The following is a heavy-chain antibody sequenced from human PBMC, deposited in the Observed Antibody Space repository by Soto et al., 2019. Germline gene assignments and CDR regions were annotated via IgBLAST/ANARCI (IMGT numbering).Heavy chain of an antibody. CDR3: AREDIVVVPAAMPGRYYYYYMDV. D-gene: IGHD2-2*01. Sequence: GSLRLSCAASGFTFSSYWMSWVRQAPGKGLEWVANIKQDGSEKYYVDSVKGRFTISRDNAKNSLYLQMNSLRAEDTAVYYCAREDIVVVPAAMPGRYYYYYMDVWGKGTTVTVSS. CDR2: IKQDGSEK. V-gene: IGHV3-7*01. CDR1: GFTFSSYW. J-gene: IGHJ6*03.